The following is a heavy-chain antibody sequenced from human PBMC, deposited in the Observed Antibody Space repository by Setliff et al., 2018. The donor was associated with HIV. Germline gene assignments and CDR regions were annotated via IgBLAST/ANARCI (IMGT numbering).Heavy chain of an antibody. D-gene: IGHD3-3*01. CDR3: AKFSSLREEWAPTVDDAFDI. CDR2: ISGSGSTT. CDR1: GFTFSDYY. V-gene: IGHV3-11*01. Sequence: GGSLRLSCAASGFTFSDYYMSWIRQAPGKGLEWVSYISGSGSTTYYADSVKGRFTISRDNAKNSLYLQMNSLRAEDTALYYCAKFSSLREEWAPTVDDAFDIWGQGTMVTVSS. J-gene: IGHJ3*02.